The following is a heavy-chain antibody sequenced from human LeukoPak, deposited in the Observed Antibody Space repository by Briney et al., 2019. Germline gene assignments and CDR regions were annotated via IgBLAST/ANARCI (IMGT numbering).Heavy chain of an antibody. CDR3: ARETREYSSSSDFDY. CDR1: GGSISSYY. D-gene: IGHD6-6*01. J-gene: IGHJ4*02. CDR2: IYTSGST. V-gene: IGHV4-4*07. Sequence: SETLSLTCTVSGGSISSYYWSWIRQPAGKGLEWIGRIYTSGSTNYNPSLKSRVTMPVDTSKNQFSLKLSSVTAADTAVYYCARETREYSSSSDFDYWGQGTLVTVSS.